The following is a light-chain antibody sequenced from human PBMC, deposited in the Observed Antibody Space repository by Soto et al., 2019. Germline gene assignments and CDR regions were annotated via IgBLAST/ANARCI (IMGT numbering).Light chain of an antibody. CDR3: SSFAGGNIYV. J-gene: IGLJ1*01. CDR2: DVT. V-gene: IGLV2-8*01. CDR1: SSDVGGYNY. Sequence: QSVLTQPPSASGSPGQSVTISCTGTSSDVGGYNYVSWHQQHPGKAPKLIIYDVTKRPSGFPDSFSGSKSGYTASLTVSGLQAEDEADYYCSSFAGGNIYVFGTGTKLTVL.